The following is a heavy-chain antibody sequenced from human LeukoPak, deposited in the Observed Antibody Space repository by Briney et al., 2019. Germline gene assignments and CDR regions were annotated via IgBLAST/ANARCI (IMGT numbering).Heavy chain of an antibody. CDR1: GYTFTSYD. CDR2: MNPNSGNT. CDR3: ARNFDWLFTAYYFDY. J-gene: IGHJ4*02. Sequence: GASVKVSCKASGYTFTSYDINWVRQATGQGLEWMGWMNPNSGNTGYAQKFQGRVTMTRDTSISTAYMELSRLRSDDTAVYYCARNFDWLFTAYYFDYWGQGTLVTVSS. V-gene: IGHV1-8*01. D-gene: IGHD3-9*01.